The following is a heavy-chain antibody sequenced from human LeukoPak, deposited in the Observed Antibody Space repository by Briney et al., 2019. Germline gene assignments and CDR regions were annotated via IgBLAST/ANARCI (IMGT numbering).Heavy chain of an antibody. CDR1: GFTFSRYW. V-gene: IGHV3-21*01. CDR2: ISSSSSYI. Sequence: GGSLRLSCAASGFTFSRYWMHWVRQAPGKGLEWVSSISSSSSYIYYADSVKGRFTISRDNAKNSLYLQMNSLRAEDTAVYYCARLTYSYYGMDVWGQGTTVTVSS. J-gene: IGHJ6*02. CDR3: ARLTYSYYGMDV. D-gene: IGHD4-11*01.